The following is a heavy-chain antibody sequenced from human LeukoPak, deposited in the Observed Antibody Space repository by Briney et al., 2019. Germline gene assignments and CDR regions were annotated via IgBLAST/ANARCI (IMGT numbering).Heavy chain of an antibody. J-gene: IGHJ6*03. V-gene: IGHV3-9*01. CDR2: ISWNSGSI. D-gene: IGHD1-26*01. CDR1: GFTFDDYA. Sequence: GRSLRLSCAASGFTFDDYAMHWVRQAPGKGLEWVSGISWNSGSIGYADSVKGRFTISRDNAKDSVYLQMNSLRADDTAVYYCARVRGAGLQYYYMDVWGKGTTVTVSS. CDR3: ARVRGAGLQYYYMDV.